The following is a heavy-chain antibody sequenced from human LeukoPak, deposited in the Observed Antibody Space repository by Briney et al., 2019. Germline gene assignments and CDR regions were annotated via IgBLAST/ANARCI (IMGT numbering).Heavy chain of an antibody. Sequence: GGSLRLPCAASGFTFSNAWMSWVRQAPGKGLEWVGRIKSKTDGGTTDYAAPVKGRFTISRDDSKNTLYLQMNSLKTEDTAVYYCTTDRDYYGSKYFDYWGQGTLVTVSS. CDR2: IKSKTDGGTT. D-gene: IGHD3-10*01. CDR1: GFTFSNAW. CDR3: TTDRDYYGSKYFDY. V-gene: IGHV3-15*01. J-gene: IGHJ4*02.